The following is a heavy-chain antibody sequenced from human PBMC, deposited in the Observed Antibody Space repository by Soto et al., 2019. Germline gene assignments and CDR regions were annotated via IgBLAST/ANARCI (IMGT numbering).Heavy chain of an antibody. CDR1: GGSVSSGRYY. J-gene: IGHJ4*02. D-gene: IGHD3-22*01. V-gene: IGHV4-61*01. CDR3: ARELPYYYDSSGYRN. Sequence: QVQLQESGPGLVKPSETLSLTCTVSGGSVSSGRYYWSWIRQPPGKGLEWIGYIYYSGSTNYNPSLKSRVTISVDTSKNQFSLKLSSVTAADTAVYYCARELPYYYDSSGYRNWGQGTLVTVSS. CDR2: IYYSGST.